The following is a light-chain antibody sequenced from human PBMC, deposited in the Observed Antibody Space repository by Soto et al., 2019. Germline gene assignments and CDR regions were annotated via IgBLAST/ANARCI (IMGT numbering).Light chain of an antibody. CDR3: SSYTSRTSLSFV. CDR2: EVT. J-gene: IGLJ1*01. V-gene: IGLV2-14*01. CDR1: SSDVGGYDY. Sequence: QSALTQPASVSGSPGQSITISCTGTSSDVGGYDYVSWYQQHPGKAPKLMIYEVTNRPSGVSNRFSGYRSGNTASLTISGLLAEDDADYYCSSYTSRTSLSFVFGAGTKVTVL.